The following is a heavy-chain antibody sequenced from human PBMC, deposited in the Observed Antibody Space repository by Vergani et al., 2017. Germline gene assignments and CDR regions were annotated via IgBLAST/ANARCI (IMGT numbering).Heavy chain of an antibody. CDR2: ISWNSNSV. D-gene: IGHD6-6*01. J-gene: IGHJ5*02. CDR1: GFTSAGYA. V-gene: IGHV3-9*02. CDR3: AKDFGTSSGGGLFDP. Sequence: EVQLVESGGGLVQPGRSLRLSCVASGFTSAGYAMHWVRQAPGKGLEWVSGISWNSNSVGYADSVKGRFTISRDNAKHSLYLQMKSLRAEDTALYYCAKDFGTSSGGGLFDPWGQGTLVTVSS.